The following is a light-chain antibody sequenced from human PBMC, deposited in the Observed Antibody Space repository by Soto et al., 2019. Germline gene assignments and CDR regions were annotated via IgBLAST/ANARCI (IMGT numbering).Light chain of an antibody. CDR2: GAS. CDR3: QQYSSSPPIT. J-gene: IGKJ5*01. Sequence: DIVLTQPPGTLSLSPGERATLSCRASQSVRSTSLAWYQQKPGQPPRLVIFGASRRATGIPERFSGSGSGADFTLTISRLQPEDFAVYYCQQYSSSPPITFGQGTRLEIK. CDR1: QSVRSTS. V-gene: IGKV3-20*01.